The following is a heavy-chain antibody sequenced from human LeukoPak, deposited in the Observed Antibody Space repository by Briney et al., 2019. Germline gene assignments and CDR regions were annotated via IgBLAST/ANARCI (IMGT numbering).Heavy chain of an antibody. CDR2: LYSGGST. CDR1: GFTFGPHW. CDR3: ASRDKGYYYGMDV. D-gene: IGHD5-24*01. Sequence: GGSLRLSCAASGFTFGPHWMTWVRQAPGKGLEWVSLLYSGGSTYYADSVKGRFSISRDNSKNTLYLQMNSLRAEDTAVYYCASRDKGYYYGMDVWGQGTTVTVSS. V-gene: IGHV3-66*01. J-gene: IGHJ6*02.